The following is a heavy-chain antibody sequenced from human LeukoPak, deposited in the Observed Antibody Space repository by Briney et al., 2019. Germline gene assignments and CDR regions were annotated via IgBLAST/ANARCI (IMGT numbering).Heavy chain of an antibody. V-gene: IGHV4-4*07. CDR3: ARGPTTVTRAFDY. CDR2: IYTSGST. D-gene: IGHD4-17*01. J-gene: IGHJ4*02. CDR1: GNSFGDYY. Sequence: PSETLSLTCTVSGNSFGDYYWSWIRQPAGKGLEWIGRIYTSGSTNYNPSLKSRVTMSADTSKNQFSLKLSSVTAADTAVYYCARGPTTVTRAFDYWGQGTLVTVSS.